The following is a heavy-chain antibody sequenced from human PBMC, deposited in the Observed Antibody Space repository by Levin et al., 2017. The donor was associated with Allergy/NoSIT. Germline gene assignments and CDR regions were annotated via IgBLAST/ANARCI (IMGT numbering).Heavy chain of an antibody. CDR1: GYTSTSYY. V-gene: IGHV1-46*04. D-gene: IGHD7-27*01. CDR2: INPNSGAT. J-gene: IGHJ6*02. Sequence: GESLKISCKASGYTSTSYYMHWVSQAPGQGPEWMGRINPNSGATDFAQSLRGKVAMTRDTSTSTAYMELSSLTSEDTAVYYCARVALLGREVFPPLGMDVWGQGTTVAVSS. CDR3: ARVALLGREVFPPLGMDV.